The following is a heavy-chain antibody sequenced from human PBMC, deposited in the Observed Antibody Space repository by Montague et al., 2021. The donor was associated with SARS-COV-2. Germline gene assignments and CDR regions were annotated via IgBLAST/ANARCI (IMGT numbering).Heavy chain of an antibody. CDR3: AREGSGRGYYYYGMDV. Sequence: SETLSLTCTVSGGSISSYYWSWIRQPPGEGLEWIGYIYYSGSTNYNPSLKSRVTISVDTSKNQFSLKLSAVTAADTAAYYCAREGSGRGYYYYGMDVWGQGTTVTVSS. D-gene: IGHD3-10*01. CDR2: IYYSGST. J-gene: IGHJ6*02. V-gene: IGHV4-59*01. CDR1: GGSISSYY.